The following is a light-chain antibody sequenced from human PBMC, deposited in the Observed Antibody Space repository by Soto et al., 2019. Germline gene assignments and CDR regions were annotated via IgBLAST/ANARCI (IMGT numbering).Light chain of an antibody. Sequence: DIPMTQSPSSLSASVGDRVTITCRASQDINNFLAWYQQKPGKVPKLLIYAAFTLQSGVPSRFSGSRSGTDFTLTISSLQPEDVATCYCQKYDSAPHTFGGGTRVEIK. CDR2: AAF. CDR3: QKYDSAPHT. J-gene: IGKJ4*01. V-gene: IGKV1-27*01. CDR1: QDINNF.